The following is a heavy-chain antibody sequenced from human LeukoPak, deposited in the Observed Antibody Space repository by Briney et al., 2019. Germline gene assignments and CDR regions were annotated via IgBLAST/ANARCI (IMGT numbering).Heavy chain of an antibody. CDR3: AREAEGYYDRQFDS. CDR1: GGSISSHY. V-gene: IGHV4-59*11. Sequence: SSETLSLTCTVSGGSISSHYWSWIRQPPGKGLEWIGYLYYSGSTAYNPSLKGRVTISVDTSKNQFSLKLSSVTAADTALYYCAREAEGYYDRQFDSWGQGTLVTVSS. CDR2: LYYSGST. J-gene: IGHJ4*02. D-gene: IGHD3-22*01.